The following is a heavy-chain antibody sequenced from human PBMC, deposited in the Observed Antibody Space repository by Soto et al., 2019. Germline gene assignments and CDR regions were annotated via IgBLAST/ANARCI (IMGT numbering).Heavy chain of an antibody. CDR3: AGGWNHYYYYGMDV. J-gene: IGHJ6*02. V-gene: IGHV3-23*01. D-gene: IGHD1-1*01. CDR1: GFTFSSYA. CDR2: ISGSGGST. Sequence: EVQLLESGGGLVQPGGSLRLSCAASGFTFSSYAMSWVRQAPGKGLEWVSAISGSGGSTYYADSVKGRFTISRDNSKNTLYLQMNSLRAEDTAVYYCAGGWNHYYYYGMDVWGQGTTVTVSS.